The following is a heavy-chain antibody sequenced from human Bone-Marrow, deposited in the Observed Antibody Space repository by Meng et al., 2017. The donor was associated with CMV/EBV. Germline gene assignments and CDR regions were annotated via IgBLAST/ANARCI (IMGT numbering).Heavy chain of an antibody. CDR2: IRYDGNNK. J-gene: IGHJ6*02. D-gene: IGHD2-8*02. CDR1: GFIFTSHG. V-gene: IGHV3-30*02. Sequence: GESLKISCAASGFIFTSHGMHWVRQAPGKGLEWVSFIRYDGNNKYYADSVRGRFTVSRDNSKNTLYLQMDSLRVEDTAVYYCAKVVLGDYYYYGMDVWGQGTTVTVSS. CDR3: AKVVLGDYYYYGMDV.